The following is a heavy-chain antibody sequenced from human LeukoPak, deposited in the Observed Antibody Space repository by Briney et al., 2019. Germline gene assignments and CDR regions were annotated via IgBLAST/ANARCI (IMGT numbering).Heavy chain of an antibody. CDR3: ARDSYYYYMDV. CDR1: GFTFSSYA. J-gene: IGHJ6*03. CDR2: ISSSSTI. V-gene: IGHV3-69-1*01. Sequence: RSGGSLRLSCAASGFTFSSYAMSWVRQAPGKGLEWVSSISSSSTIYYADSVKGRFTISRDNAKNSLYLQMNSLRAEDTAVYYCARDSYYYYMDVWGKGTTVTVSS.